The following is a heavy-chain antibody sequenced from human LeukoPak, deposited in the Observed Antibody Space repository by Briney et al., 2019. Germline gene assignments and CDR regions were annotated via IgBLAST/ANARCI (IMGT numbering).Heavy chain of an antibody. CDR1: GGSFSGYY. J-gene: IGHJ3*02. CDR2: INHSGST. V-gene: IGHV4-34*01. Sequence: SETLSLTCAVYGGSFSGYYWSWIRQPPGKGLEWIGEINHSGSTNYNPSLKSRVTISVDTSKNQFSLKLSSVTAADTAVYYCASLPLGGAFDIWGQGTMVTVSS. CDR3: ASLPLGGAFDI. D-gene: IGHD3-16*01.